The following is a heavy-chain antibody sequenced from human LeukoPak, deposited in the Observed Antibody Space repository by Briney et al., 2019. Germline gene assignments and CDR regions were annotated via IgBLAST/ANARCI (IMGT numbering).Heavy chain of an antibody. CDR2: IYYSGST. CDR1: GGSISSHY. J-gene: IGHJ4*02. D-gene: IGHD2-21*02. CDR3: ARNLVDCGGDCYHFDY. Sequence: SETLSLTCTVSGGSISSHYWSWIRQPPGKGGEWSGYIYYSGSTNYNPSLKSRVTISVDTSKNQFSLKLSSVTAADTAVYYCARNLVDCGGDCYHFDYWGQGTLVTVSS. V-gene: IGHV4-59*11.